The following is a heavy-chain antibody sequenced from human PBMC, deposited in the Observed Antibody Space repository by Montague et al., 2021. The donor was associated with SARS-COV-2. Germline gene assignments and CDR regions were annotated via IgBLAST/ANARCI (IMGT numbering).Heavy chain of an antibody. Sequence: SLSLSLAASGFTFSSYSVNWVRQAPGKGPEWISYISSSTNIIYYADSVKGRFTISRDNARNSLYLQMNSLRVDDTAVYYCAKDLVLRAARPDALDVWGQGTVVTVSS. CDR1: GFTFSSYS. V-gene: IGHV3-48*04. CDR2: ISSSTNII. J-gene: IGHJ3*01. D-gene: IGHD6-6*01. CDR3: AKDLVLRAARPDALDV.